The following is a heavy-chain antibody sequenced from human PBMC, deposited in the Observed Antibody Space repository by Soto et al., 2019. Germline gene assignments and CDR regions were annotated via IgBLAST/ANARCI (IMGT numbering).Heavy chain of an antibody. J-gene: IGHJ5*02. D-gene: IGHD6-13*01. V-gene: IGHV4-31*03. Sequence: SETLSLTCTVSGGSISSGGYYWSWIRQHPGKGLEWIGYIYYSGSTYYNPSLKSRVTISVDTSKNQFSLKLSSVTAADTAVYYCARFQRAAAGKANWFDPWGQGTLVTVSS. CDR1: GGSISSGGYY. CDR3: ARFQRAAAGKANWFDP. CDR2: IYYSGST.